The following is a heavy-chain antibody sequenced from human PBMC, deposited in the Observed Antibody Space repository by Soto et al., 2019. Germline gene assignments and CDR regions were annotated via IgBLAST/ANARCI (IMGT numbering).Heavy chain of an antibody. CDR2: LTGSSSNI. D-gene: IGHD3-10*01. V-gene: IGHV3-23*01. J-gene: IGHJ4*02. CDR3: ANGRATYGLLTHDY. CDR1: GFSFSNYA. Sequence: LRLSCAASGFSFSNYAMSWVRQAPGQGLEWISTLTGSSSNIYYADSVKGRFAISRDNSRNTLYLQMNSLTAEDTAVYYCANGRATYGLLTHDYWGQGTLVTVSS.